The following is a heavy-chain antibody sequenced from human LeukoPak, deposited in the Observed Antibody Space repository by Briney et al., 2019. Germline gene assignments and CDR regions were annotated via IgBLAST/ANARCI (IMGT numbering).Heavy chain of an antibody. CDR2: IYPSDSLT. V-gene: IGHV5-51*01. J-gene: IGHJ4*02. D-gene: IGHD3-10*01. CDR3: ARHEACGSASYFPLDY. Sequence: PGESLKISCKGSGYEFTTYWIAWVRQTPGKGLEWMGIIYPSDSLTRYNPSFEGQVTMSADKSINTAYLQWVSLQASDTAMYYCARHEACGSASYFPLDYWGQGTLVTVSS. CDR1: GYEFTTYW.